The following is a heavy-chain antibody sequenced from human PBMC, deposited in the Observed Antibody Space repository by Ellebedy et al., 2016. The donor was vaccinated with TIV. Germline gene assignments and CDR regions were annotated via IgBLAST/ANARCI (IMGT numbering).Heavy chain of an antibody. Sequence: ASVKVSCKASGYTFTSYYMHWVRQAPGKGLEWMGGFDPEDGETIYAQKFQGRVTMTEDTSTDTAYMELSSLRSEDTAVYYCATGGGYRWELLRRDAFDIWGQGTMVTVSS. CDR3: ATGGGYRWELLRRDAFDI. V-gene: IGHV1-24*01. CDR1: GYTFTSYY. D-gene: IGHD1-26*01. CDR2: FDPEDGET. J-gene: IGHJ3*02.